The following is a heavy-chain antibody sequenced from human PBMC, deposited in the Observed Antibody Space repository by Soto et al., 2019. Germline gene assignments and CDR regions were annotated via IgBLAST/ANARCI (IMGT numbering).Heavy chain of an antibody. CDR1: GFTFSSYV. J-gene: IGHJ4*02. CDR2: SIFSGGNT. Sequence: DVQLLESGGDLVQPGGSLRLSCAASGFTFSSYVMSWVRQAPGKGLEWVSSIFSGGNTYYADSVKGRSTISRDNSKNTLYLQMNSLRVEDTAIYYCAKGGPNDYWGQGTLFTVSS. V-gene: IGHV3-23*01. CDR3: AKGGPNDY. D-gene: IGHD3-16*01.